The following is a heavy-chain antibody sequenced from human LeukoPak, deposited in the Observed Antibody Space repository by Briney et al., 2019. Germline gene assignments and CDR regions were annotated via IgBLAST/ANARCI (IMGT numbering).Heavy chain of an antibody. Sequence: SETLSLTCTVSGGSISSYYWSWIRQPPGKGLEWIGYIFYSGSTNYNASLKSRVTISVDTSKNQFSLKLTSVTAADTAVYYCARDLVTVTKGFDIWGQGTMVSVSS. CDR2: IFYSGST. D-gene: IGHD4-17*01. J-gene: IGHJ3*02. CDR3: ARDLVTVTKGFDI. V-gene: IGHV4-59*01. CDR1: GGSISSYY.